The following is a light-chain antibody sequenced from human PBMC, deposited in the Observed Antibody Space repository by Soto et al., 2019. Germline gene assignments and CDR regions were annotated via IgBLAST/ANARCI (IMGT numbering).Light chain of an antibody. V-gene: IGLV1-44*01. J-gene: IGLJ3*02. Sequence: QSVLTQPPSASGTPGQRVTISCSGSSSNIGINTVSWYQQLPGTAPKLLIYSNIQRPSGVPDRFSGSKSGTSASLAISGLQSDDEADYYCAAWDDSLYGWVFGGGTKVTVL. CDR3: AAWDDSLYGWV. CDR1: SSNIGINT. CDR2: SNI.